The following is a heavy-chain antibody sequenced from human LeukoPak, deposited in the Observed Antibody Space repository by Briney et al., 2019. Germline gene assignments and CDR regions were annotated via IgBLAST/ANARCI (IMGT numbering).Heavy chain of an antibody. J-gene: IGHJ4*02. Sequence: SETLSLTCTVSGGSISSYYWSWIRQPPGKGLEWIGEINHSGSTNYNPSLKSRVTISVDTSKNQFSLKLSSVTAADTAVYYCARGRYSYGKYYFDYWGQGTLVTVSS. CDR1: GGSISSYY. V-gene: IGHV4-34*01. D-gene: IGHD5-18*01. CDR2: INHSGST. CDR3: ARGRYSYGKYYFDY.